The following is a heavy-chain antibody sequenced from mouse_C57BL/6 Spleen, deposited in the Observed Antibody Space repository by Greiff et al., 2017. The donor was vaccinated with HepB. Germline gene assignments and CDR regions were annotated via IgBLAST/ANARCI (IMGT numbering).Heavy chain of an antibody. CDR1: GFTFSSYA. J-gene: IGHJ3*01. Sequence: EVQLVESGGGLVKPGGSLKLSCAASGFTFSSYAMSWVRQTPEKRLEWVATISDGGSYNYYPDNVKGRFTISRDNANNNLYLQMSHLKSEDTAMYYCARSLYYGSSSGFAYWGQGTLVTVSA. CDR3: ARSLYYGSSSGFAY. D-gene: IGHD1-1*01. CDR2: ISDGGSYN. V-gene: IGHV5-4*01.